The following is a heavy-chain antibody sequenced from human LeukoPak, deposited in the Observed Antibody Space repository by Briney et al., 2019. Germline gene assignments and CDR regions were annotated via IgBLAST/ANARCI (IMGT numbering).Heavy chain of an antibody. CDR3: ARGYSSGWYRYYYGMDV. V-gene: IGHV4-34*01. CDR1: GGSLSGYY. J-gene: IGHJ6*02. D-gene: IGHD6-19*01. Sequence: SETLSLTCAVYGGSLSGYYWSWIRQPPGKGLEWIGEINHSGSTNYNPSLKSRVTISVDTSKNQFSLKLSSVTAADTAVYYCARGYSSGWYRYYYGMDVWGQGTTVTVSS. CDR2: INHSGST.